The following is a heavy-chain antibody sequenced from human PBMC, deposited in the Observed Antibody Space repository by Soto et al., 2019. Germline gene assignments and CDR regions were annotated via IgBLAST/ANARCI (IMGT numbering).Heavy chain of an antibody. Sequence: GGSLRLSCAASGFTFSSYGMHWVRQAPGKGLEWVAVISYDGSNKYYADSVKGRFTISRDNSKNTLYLQMNSLRAEDTAVYYCAKDKCPWELLCIYFDYWGQGTLVTVSS. CDR1: GFTFSSYG. D-gene: IGHD1-26*01. J-gene: IGHJ4*02. CDR2: ISYDGSNK. CDR3: AKDKCPWELLCIYFDY. V-gene: IGHV3-30*18.